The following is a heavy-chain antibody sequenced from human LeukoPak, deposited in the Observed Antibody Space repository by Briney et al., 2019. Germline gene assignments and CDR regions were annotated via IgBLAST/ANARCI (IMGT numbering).Heavy chain of an antibody. CDR1: GGSISSYY. J-gene: IGHJ4*02. CDR2: IYYSGST. Sequence: PSETLSLTCTVSGGSISSYYWSWIRQPPGKGLEWIGYIYYSGSTNYNPSLKGRVTISVDTSKNQFSLKLSSVTAADTAVYYCASYIAARGFDYWGQGTLVTVSS. V-gene: IGHV4-59*01. D-gene: IGHD6-13*01. CDR3: ASYIAARGFDY.